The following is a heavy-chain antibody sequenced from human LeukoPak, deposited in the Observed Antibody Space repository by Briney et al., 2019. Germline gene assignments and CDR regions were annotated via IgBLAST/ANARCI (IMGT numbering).Heavy chain of an antibody. J-gene: IGHJ4*02. V-gene: IGHV3-66*01. CDR3: AKAEGYDILTGLDY. CDR2: IYSGGST. D-gene: IGHD3-9*01. Sequence: GGSLRLSCAASGFTVSSNYMSWVRQAPGKGLEWVSIIYSGGSTYYADSVKGRFTISRDNSKNTLYLQMNSLRTEDTAVYYCAKAEGYDILTGLDYWGQGTLVTVSS. CDR1: GFTVSSNY.